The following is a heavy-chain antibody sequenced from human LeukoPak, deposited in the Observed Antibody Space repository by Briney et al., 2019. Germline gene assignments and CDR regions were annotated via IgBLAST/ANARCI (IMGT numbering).Heavy chain of an antibody. Sequence: PGESLKISCKGFGYSFTNYWIGWVRQMPGKGLEWMGIIYLGDSDTRYSPSFQGRVTISADKSITTAYLQWSSLKASDTAIYYCARPSGEYSSGWYPPGYWGQGTLVTVSS. J-gene: IGHJ4*02. D-gene: IGHD6-19*01. CDR3: ARPSGEYSSGWYPPGY. CDR1: GYSFTNYW. V-gene: IGHV5-51*01. CDR2: IYLGDSDT.